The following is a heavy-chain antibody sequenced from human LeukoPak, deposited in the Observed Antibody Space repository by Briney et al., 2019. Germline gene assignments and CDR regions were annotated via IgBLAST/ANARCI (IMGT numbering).Heavy chain of an antibody. Sequence: SVKVSCKASGGTFSSYTISWVRQAPGQGLEWMGGIIPIFGTANYAQKFQGRVTITTDESTSTAYMELSSLRSEDTAVYYCASSRYCTNGVCSNYWGQGTLVTVSS. J-gene: IGHJ4*02. V-gene: IGHV1-69*05. CDR1: GGTFSSYT. D-gene: IGHD2-8*01. CDR3: ASSRYCTNGVCSNY. CDR2: IIPIFGTA.